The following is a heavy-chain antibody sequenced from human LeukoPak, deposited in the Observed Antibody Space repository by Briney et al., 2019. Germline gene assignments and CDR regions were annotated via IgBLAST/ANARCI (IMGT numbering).Heavy chain of an antibody. J-gene: IGHJ4*02. CDR3: ARHDFGGNSGDY. V-gene: IGHV3-23*01. Sequence: GGSLRLSCAASGFTFSSYGMSWVRQAPGKGLEWVSGISGSGGNTHYADSVKGRFTISRDNARNSLYLQMNSLRDEDTAVYYCARHDFGGNSGDYWGQGTLVTVSS. D-gene: IGHD4-23*01. CDR2: ISGSGGNT. CDR1: GFTFSSYG.